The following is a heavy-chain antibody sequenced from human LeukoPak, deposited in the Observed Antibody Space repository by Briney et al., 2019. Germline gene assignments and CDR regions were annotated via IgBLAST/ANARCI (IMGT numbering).Heavy chain of an antibody. Sequence: PGGSLRLSCAASGFTFSSYWMSWVRQASGKGLEWVANIKQDGSEKYYVDSVKGRFTISRDNAKNSLYLQMNSLRAEDTAVYYCARAYGVKKFDYWGQGTLVTVSS. J-gene: IGHJ4*02. CDR2: IKQDGSEK. D-gene: IGHD4-17*01. CDR3: ARAYGVKKFDY. V-gene: IGHV3-7*01. CDR1: GFTFSSYW.